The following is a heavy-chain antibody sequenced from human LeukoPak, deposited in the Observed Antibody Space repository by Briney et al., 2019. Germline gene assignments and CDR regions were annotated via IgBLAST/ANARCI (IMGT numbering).Heavy chain of an antibody. CDR1: GGSISSYY. D-gene: IGHD3-22*01. CDR3: ARHLSDHYDSSGYYFDS. CDR2: IYFRGRT. J-gene: IGHJ4*02. V-gene: IGHV4-59*08. Sequence: PSQTLSLTCSLSGGSISSYYWSWIRQPPGRGLEGIGYIYFRGRTKFNPALKGRVTISVDTSKELFSLKLSSVTAADTAVFYCARHLSDHYDSSGYYFDSWGQGTLVSVSS.